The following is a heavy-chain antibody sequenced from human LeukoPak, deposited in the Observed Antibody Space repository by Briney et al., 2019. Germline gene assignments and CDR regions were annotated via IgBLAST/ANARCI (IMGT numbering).Heavy chain of an antibody. CDR3: ARTLLYYGDYESFDY. CDR1: GGSISSGGYS. CDR2: IYYSGST. J-gene: IGHJ4*02. D-gene: IGHD4-17*01. Sequence: SETLSLTCAVSGGSISSGGYSWSWIRQPPGKGLEWIGYIYYSGSTYYNPSLKSRVTISVDTSKNQFSLKLSSVTAADTAVYYCARTLLYYGDYESFDYRGQGTLVTVSS. V-gene: IGHV4-30-4*07.